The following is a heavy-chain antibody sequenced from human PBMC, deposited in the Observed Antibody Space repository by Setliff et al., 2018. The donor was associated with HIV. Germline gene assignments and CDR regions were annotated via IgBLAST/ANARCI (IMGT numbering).Heavy chain of an antibody. V-gene: IGHV1-18*01. Sequence: ASVKVSCKASGYTFTTYGISWVRQAPGQGLEWMGWISAYVGDTKYAQRFQGRVTMTTDPSTPTAYMELTSLKSDDTAVYYCARGAERLLWSGITRFDPWGQGTLVTVSS. D-gene: IGHD3-10*01. CDR2: ISAYVGDT. CDR3: ARGAERLLWSGITRFDP. CDR1: GYTFTTYG. J-gene: IGHJ5*02.